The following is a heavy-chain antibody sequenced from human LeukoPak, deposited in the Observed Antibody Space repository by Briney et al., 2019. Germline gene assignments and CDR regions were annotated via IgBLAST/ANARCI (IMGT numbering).Heavy chain of an antibody. D-gene: IGHD3-22*01. J-gene: IGHJ4*02. CDR1: GYTFTSYY. CDR2: INPSGGST. V-gene: IGHV1-46*01. CDR3: ARLHYDSSGYYTGFDY. Sequence: ASVKVSCKASGYTFTSYYMHWVRQAPGQGLEWMGIINPSGGSTSYAQKFQGRLTMTRDTSTSTVYMELSSLRSEDTAVYYCARLHYDSSGYYTGFDYWGQGTLVTVSS.